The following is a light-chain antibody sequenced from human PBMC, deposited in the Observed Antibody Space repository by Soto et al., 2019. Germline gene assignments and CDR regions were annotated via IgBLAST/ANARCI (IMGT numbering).Light chain of an antibody. CDR3: QRYNSYPWT. CDR2: KAS. V-gene: IGKV1-5*03. J-gene: IGKJ1*01. Sequence: DIQMTQSPSTLSASVGDRVTITCRASQSISSWLAWYQQKPRKAPKLLIYKASSLESGVPSRFSGSGSGTEFTLTISSLQPDDFATYYCQRYNSYPWTFGQGTKVEIK. CDR1: QSISSW.